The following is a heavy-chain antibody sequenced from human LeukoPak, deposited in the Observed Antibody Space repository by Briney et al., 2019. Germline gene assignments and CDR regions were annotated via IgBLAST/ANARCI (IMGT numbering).Heavy chain of an antibody. V-gene: IGHV3-30-3*01. CDR1: GFTFSSYA. Sequence: GGSLRLSCAASGFTFSSYAMHWVRQAPGKGLEWVAVISYDGSNKYYADSVKGRFTISRDNSKNTLYLQMNSLRAEDTAVYYCARDLDSSGWYGGFDPWGQGTLVTVSS. CDR2: ISYDGSNK. CDR3: ARDLDSSGWYGGFDP. D-gene: IGHD6-19*01. J-gene: IGHJ5*02.